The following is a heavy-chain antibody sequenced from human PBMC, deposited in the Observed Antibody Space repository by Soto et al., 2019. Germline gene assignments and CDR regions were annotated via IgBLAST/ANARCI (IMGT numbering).Heavy chain of an antibody. V-gene: IGHV4-59*08. D-gene: IGHD4-17*01. CDR1: AGSVSGYY. CDR3: TRHDGNYRNVLDY. Sequence: QVQLQESGPGLVKPSETLSLTCTVSAGSVSGYYWSWIRQPPGKAPEWIGYVRYTGSTKYNPSLNHRVTISVDVSKNQFSLSLSSVTGVDTAVYYCTRHDGNYRNVLDYWGQGALVTVSS. J-gene: IGHJ4*02. CDR2: VRYTGST.